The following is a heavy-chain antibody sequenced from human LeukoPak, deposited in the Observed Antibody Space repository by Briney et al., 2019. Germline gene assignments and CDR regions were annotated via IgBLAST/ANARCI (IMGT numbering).Heavy chain of an antibody. Sequence: ASVKVSCKASGYMFTTSSMHWVRQAPGQGLEWMGVINPSGTSTDYAQKFQGRVTMTRDTSTNTVYMELSSLRSEDTAVYYCASPPGASYYYFDNWGQGTLVTVSS. CDR1: GYMFTTSS. V-gene: IGHV1-46*01. D-gene: IGHD4/OR15-4a*01. CDR2: INPSGTST. CDR3: ASPPGASYYYFDN. J-gene: IGHJ4*02.